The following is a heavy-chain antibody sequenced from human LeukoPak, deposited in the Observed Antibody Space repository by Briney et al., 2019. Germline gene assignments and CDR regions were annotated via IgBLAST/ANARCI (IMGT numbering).Heavy chain of an antibody. Sequence: PSETLSLTCTVSGGSISSSSYYWGWIRQPPGKGLEWIGYIYYSGSTNYNPSLKSRVTISVDTSKNQFSLKLSSVTAADTAVYYCARHRITMVRGVITPNAFDIWGQGTMVTVSS. V-gene: IGHV4-61*05. CDR2: IYYSGST. J-gene: IGHJ3*02. D-gene: IGHD3-10*01. CDR3: ARHRITMVRGVITPNAFDI. CDR1: GGSISSSSYY.